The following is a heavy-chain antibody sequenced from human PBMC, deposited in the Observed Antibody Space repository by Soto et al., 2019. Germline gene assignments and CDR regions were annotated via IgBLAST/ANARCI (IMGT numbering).Heavy chain of an antibody. CDR1: GGSISSSNW. Sequence: PSETLSLTCAVSGGSISSSNWWSWVRQPPGKGLEWIGEIYHSGSTNYNPSLKSRVTISVDKSKNQFSLKLSSVTAADTAVYYCAREQVAAAGSSYYDYYYYGMDIWGQGTTVTVSS. V-gene: IGHV4-4*02. CDR2: IYHSGST. J-gene: IGHJ6*02. CDR3: AREQVAAAGSSYYDYYYYGMDI. D-gene: IGHD6-13*01.